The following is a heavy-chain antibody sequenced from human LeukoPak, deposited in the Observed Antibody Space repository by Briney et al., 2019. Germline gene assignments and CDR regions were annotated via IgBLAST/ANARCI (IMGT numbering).Heavy chain of an antibody. CDR3: ARAYYYDSSGYYVYYYMDV. CDR2: INPNSGGT. V-gene: IGHV1-2*02. CDR1: GYTFTGYY. D-gene: IGHD3-22*01. Sequence: GASVKVSCKASGYTFTGYYMHWVRQAPGQGLEWMGWINPNSGGTNYAQKFQGRVTMTRDTSISTAYMELSRLRSDDTAVYYCARAYYYDSSGYYVYYYMDVWGKGTTVTISS. J-gene: IGHJ6*03.